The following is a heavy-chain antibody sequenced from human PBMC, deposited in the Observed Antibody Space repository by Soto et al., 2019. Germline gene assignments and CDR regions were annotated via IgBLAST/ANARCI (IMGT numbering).Heavy chain of an antibody. CDR3: ANPIAVAGSNFDY. V-gene: IGHV3-30*18. D-gene: IGHD6-19*01. Sequence: QVQLVESGGGVVQPGRSLRLSCAASGFTFSNYGMHWVRQAPGKGLEWVAVISYDGSVKYYADSVKGRFTISRDNSKNTLYMQMNSLRTEDTAVYYCANPIAVAGSNFDYWGQGTLFTVSS. CDR2: ISYDGSVK. J-gene: IGHJ4*02. CDR1: GFTFSNYG.